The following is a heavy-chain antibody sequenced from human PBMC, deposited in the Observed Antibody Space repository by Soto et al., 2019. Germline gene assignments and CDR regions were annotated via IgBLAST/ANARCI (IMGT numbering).Heavy chain of an antibody. CDR3: ATGRGVNFYYGMDV. CDR2: ISGSGGST. J-gene: IGHJ6*02. D-gene: IGHD3-10*01. Sequence: EVQLLESGGGLVQPGGSLRLSCAASGFTFSSYAMSWVRQAPGKGLEWVSAISGSGGSTYYADSVKGRFTISRDNSKNTLYLQMNSLRAEDTAVYYCATGRGVNFYYGMDVWAKGPRSPSP. CDR1: GFTFSSYA. V-gene: IGHV3-23*01.